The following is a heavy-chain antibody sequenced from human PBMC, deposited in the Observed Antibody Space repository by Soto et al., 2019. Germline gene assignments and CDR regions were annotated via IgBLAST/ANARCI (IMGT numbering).Heavy chain of an antibody. CDR3: ARAGFTAAFDI. CDR1: GFIFSDYW. D-gene: IGHD2-21*02. CDR2: IKEDGSKK. J-gene: IGHJ3*02. Sequence: EVQLVESGGSLVQPGGSLRLSCATSGFIFSDYWMTWVRQAPGKGLEWVANIKEDGSKKDYADSVKGRLTISRDNAKNSLYLQVNSLRADDTAVYYCARAGFTAAFDIWGHGTMVTVSS. V-gene: IGHV3-7*03.